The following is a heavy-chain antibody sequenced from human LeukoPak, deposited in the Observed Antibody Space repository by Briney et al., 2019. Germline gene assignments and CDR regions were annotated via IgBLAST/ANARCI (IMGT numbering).Heavy chain of an antibody. J-gene: IGHJ4*02. V-gene: IGHV1-69*13. CDR2: IIPIFGTA. CDR1: GGTFSSYA. D-gene: IGHD7-27*01. Sequence: GASVKVSCKASGGTFSSYAISWVRQAPGQGLEWMGGIIPIFGTANYAQKFQGRVTITADESTSTAYMELSSLRAEDTAVYYCAKGPPNWGYDYWGPGTLVTVSS. CDR3: AKGPPNWGYDY.